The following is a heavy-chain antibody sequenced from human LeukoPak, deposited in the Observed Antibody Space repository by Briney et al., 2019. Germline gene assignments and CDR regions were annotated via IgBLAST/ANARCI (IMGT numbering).Heavy chain of an antibody. V-gene: IGHV4-4*07. CDR3: ARVTMVSGWYFKGAGYFDY. CDR1: GGSISSYY. Sequence: SETLSLTSTVSGGSISSYYWSWIRQPAGKGLEWIGRIYTSGSTNYNPSLKSRVTMSVDTSKNQFSLKLSSVAAADTAVYYCARVTMVSGWYFKGAGYFDYWGQGTLVTVSS. J-gene: IGHJ4*02. D-gene: IGHD6-19*01. CDR2: IYTSGST.